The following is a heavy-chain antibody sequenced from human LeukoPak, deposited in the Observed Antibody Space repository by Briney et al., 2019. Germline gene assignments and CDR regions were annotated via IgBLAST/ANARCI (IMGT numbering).Heavy chain of an antibody. CDR1: GHTFSRSY. D-gene: IGHD3-22*01. CDR3: ARGRNYYDSSDYYEGDAFDI. V-gene: IGHV1-46*01. CDR2: INPSGTWT. Sequence: GASVKVSCKASGHTFSRSYMHWVRQAPGQGLEWMGVINPSGTWTSYAQKFRGRITMTRDMSTSTDYMELRSLGFEDTAVYYCARGRNYYDSSDYYEGDAFDIWGQGTMVTVSS. J-gene: IGHJ3*02.